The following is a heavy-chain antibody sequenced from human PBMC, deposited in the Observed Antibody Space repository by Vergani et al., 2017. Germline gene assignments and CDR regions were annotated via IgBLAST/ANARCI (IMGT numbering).Heavy chain of an antibody. CDR3: ASLPSLGAPTSDY. Sequence: QVQLVQSGAEVKKPGASVKVSCKASGYTFTSYYMHWVRQAPGQGLEWMGIINPSGGSTSYAQKFQGRVTMTRDTSTSTVYMELSGLRSEDTAVYYCASLPSLGAPTSDYWGQGTLVTVSS. CDR1: GYTFTSYY. V-gene: IGHV1-46*01. J-gene: IGHJ4*02. CDR2: INPSGGST. D-gene: IGHD2-2*01.